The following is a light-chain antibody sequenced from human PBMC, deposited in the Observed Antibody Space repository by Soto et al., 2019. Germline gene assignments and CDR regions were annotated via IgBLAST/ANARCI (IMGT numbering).Light chain of an antibody. CDR1: SSDVGRYNY. J-gene: IGLJ1*01. V-gene: IGLV2-14*01. Sequence: QSVLTQPASVSGSPGQSITISCTGTSSDVGRYNYVSWYQQYPGKAPKLMIYEISNRPSGVSIRFSGSKSGNTASLTISGLQAEDEAAYYCTSYTSSNTYVFGGGTKVTVL. CDR2: EIS. CDR3: TSYTSSNTYV.